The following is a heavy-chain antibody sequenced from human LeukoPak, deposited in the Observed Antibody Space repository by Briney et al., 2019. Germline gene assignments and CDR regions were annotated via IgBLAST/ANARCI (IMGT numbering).Heavy chain of an antibody. D-gene: IGHD1-14*01. V-gene: IGHV3-23*01. CDR1: GITFSNYA. CDR3: ANPWEPVDY. J-gene: IGHJ4*02. CDR2: ISGSAHKI. Sequence: PGGSLRLSCVASGITFSNYAVSWVRQAPEKGLDWVSVISGSAHKIRYADSVKGRFTISRDNSENIVYLQMNNLRVEDTAVYYCANPWEPVDYWGQGTLVTVSS.